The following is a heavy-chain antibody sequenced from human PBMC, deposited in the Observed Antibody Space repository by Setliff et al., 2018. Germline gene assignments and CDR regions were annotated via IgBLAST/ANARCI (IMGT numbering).Heavy chain of an antibody. J-gene: IGHJ4*02. CDR3: ARDLGHGGDSDY. Sequence: LSLTCSVSGDSINRNIYYWSWVRQPAGKGLEWVGHIHSSGRTNYNPSLKSRVTISIDKSNNLFSLELTSVTAADSAVYYCARDLGHGGDSDYWGQGILVTVSS. V-gene: IGHV4-61*09. CDR2: IHSSGRT. D-gene: IGHD2-21*02. CDR1: GDSINRNIYY.